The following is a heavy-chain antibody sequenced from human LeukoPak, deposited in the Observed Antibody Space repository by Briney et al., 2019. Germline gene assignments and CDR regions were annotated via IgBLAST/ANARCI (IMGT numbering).Heavy chain of an antibody. Sequence: PGGSLRLSCAASGFTFSSYSMNWVRQAPGKGLEWVSSISSSGSTIYYADSVKGRFTISRDNAKNSLYLQMNSLRAEDTAVYYCARDSTYYDSSGYYYWFDPWGQGTLVTVSS. CDR2: ISSSGSTI. CDR1: GFTFSSYS. CDR3: ARDSTYYDSSGYYYWFDP. D-gene: IGHD3-22*01. J-gene: IGHJ5*02. V-gene: IGHV3-21*04.